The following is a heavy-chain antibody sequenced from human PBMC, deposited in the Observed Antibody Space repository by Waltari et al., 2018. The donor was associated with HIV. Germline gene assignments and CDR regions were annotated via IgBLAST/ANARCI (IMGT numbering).Heavy chain of an antibody. J-gene: IGHJ4*02. Sequence: EVQLVESGGGLVQPGGSLRPSWAASGFALRSDVMSLVRQAPGKGLEWVSTISGSDGNTYYPDSVQGRFTISRDNSKNTLFLQLNSLRAEDTAVYYCAILIATAGDFDYWGQGTLVTVSS. D-gene: IGHD6-13*01. CDR3: AILIATAGDFDY. V-gene: IGHV3-23*04. CDR1: GFALRSDV. CDR2: ISGSDGNT.